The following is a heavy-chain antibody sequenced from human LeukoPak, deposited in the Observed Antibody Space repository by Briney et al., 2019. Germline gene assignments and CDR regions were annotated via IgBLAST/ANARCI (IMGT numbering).Heavy chain of an antibody. J-gene: IGHJ4*02. D-gene: IGHD6-13*01. CDR1: GGTFSSYA. Sequence: SVKVSCKASGGTFSSYAISCVRHAPGHGLEWSGGIMPIFCSANYAQKFQGRVKITTAESTSTAYMELSSLRSEDTAVYYCARGPLGIAAAGIFDYWGEGTLVTVSS. CDR2: IMPIFCSA. CDR3: ARGPLGIAAAGIFDY. V-gene: IGHV1-69*05.